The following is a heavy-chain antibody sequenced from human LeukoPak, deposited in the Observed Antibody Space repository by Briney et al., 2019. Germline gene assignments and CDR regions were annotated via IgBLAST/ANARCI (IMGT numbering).Heavy chain of an antibody. V-gene: IGHV3-30*04. CDR2: ISYDGSNK. CDR1: GFTFSSYE. J-gene: IGHJ6*03. CDR3: ARDQASTHHCMDV. D-gene: IGHD1-26*01. Sequence: GGSLRLSCATSGFTFSSYEMHWVRQPPGKGLEWVAVISYDGSNKYYTDSAKGRFTVSRDNSRNTLFLQMNNLRAEDTAVYYCARDQASTHHCMDVWGKGTTVTISS.